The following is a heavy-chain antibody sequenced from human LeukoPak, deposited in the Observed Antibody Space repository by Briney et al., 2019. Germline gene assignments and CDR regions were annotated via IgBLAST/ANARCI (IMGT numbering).Heavy chain of an antibody. D-gene: IGHD3-22*01. V-gene: IGHV3-30-3*01. Sequence: PGRSLRLSCVASGFTFGSYAMHWVRQAPGKGLEWVAVISYDGSNKYYADSVKGRFTISRDNSKNTLYLQMNSLRAEDTAVYYCAREGPEYDSSGYYYALDYWGQGTLVTVSS. CDR3: AREGPEYDSSGYYYALDY. CDR2: ISYDGSNK. J-gene: IGHJ4*02. CDR1: GFTFGSYA.